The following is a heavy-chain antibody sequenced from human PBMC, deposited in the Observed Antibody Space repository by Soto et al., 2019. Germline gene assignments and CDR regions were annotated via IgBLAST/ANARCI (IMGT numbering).Heavy chain of an antibody. J-gene: IGHJ4*02. CDR2: VRGDFVTT. CDR1: GFTFSDHA. CDR3: VKEGKVGVEGFDF. V-gene: IGHV3-23*01. D-gene: IGHD1-26*01. Sequence: GGSLRLSCATSGFTFSDHAMHWVRQAPGEGLEWVSGVRGDFVTTPYADSVKGRFTISRDNSKNTVYLQMNSLRAEDTAIYYCVKEGKVGVEGFDFWGQGTLVTVSS.